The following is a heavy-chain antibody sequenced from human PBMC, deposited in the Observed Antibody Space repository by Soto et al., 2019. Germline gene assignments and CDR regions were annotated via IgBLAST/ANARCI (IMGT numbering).Heavy chain of an antibody. Sequence: AGGSLRLSCAASGFMFSKFGMSWVRQAPGKGLEWVANIKEDGREKYYVDSVKGRFTISRDNAKNSVSLQMSSLRAEDTAVYYCARGFNYDFWSGYLSFYYFDHWGQGALVTVSS. CDR1: GFMFSKFG. D-gene: IGHD3-3*01. J-gene: IGHJ4*02. V-gene: IGHV3-7*03. CDR3: ARGFNYDFWSGYLSFYYFDH. CDR2: IKEDGREK.